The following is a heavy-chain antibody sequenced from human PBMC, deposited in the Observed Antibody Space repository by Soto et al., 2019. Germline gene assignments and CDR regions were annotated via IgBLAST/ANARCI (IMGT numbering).Heavy chain of an antibody. J-gene: IGHJ6*02. CDR1: GYTFTSYG. D-gene: IGHD3-10*01. Sequence: ASVKVSCKASGYTFTSYGISWVRQAPGQGLEWMGWISAYNGNTNYAQKLQGRVTMTTDTSTSTAYMELRSLRSDDTAVYYCARDPYKGSGSYYKGYYYYYSGMDVWGQGTTVTVSS. V-gene: IGHV1-18*01. CDR2: ISAYNGNT. CDR3: ARDPYKGSGSYYKGYYYYYSGMDV.